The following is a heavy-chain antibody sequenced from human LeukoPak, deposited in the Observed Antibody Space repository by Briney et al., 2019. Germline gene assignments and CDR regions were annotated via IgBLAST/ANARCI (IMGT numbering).Heavy chain of an antibody. Sequence: PGRSLRLSCAASGFTFDDYAMHWVRQAPGKGLEWVSGISWNSGSIGYADSVKGRFTISRDNAKNSLYLQMNSLRAEDTAVYYCARGSTGYDIWGQGTMVTVSS. CDR2: ISWNSGSI. CDR3: ARGSTGYDI. J-gene: IGHJ3*02. CDR1: GFTFDDYA. V-gene: IGHV3-9*01. D-gene: IGHD1-1*01.